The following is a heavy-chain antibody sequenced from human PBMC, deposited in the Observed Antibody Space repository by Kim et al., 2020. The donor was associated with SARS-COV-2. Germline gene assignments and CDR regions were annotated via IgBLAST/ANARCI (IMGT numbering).Heavy chain of an antibody. V-gene: IGHV3-30*01. J-gene: IGHJ1*01. D-gene: IGHD3-3*01. Sequence: FTISRDNSKNTLYLQMNSLRAEDTAVYYCAREGMKYDFWSGYYRGVHFQHWGQGTLVTVSS. CDR3: AREGMKYDFWSGYYRGVHFQH.